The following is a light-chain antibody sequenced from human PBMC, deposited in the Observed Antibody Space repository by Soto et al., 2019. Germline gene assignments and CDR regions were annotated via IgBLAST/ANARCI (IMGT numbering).Light chain of an antibody. Sequence: SVLTQPPSASGTPGQRVTISCSGSSSNIGSNSVYWYQQLPGTAPKLLIFKNSQRPSGVPDRFSGSKSGTSASLAVSGLRSGDLSDYYCAAWDDRLRGFLFGPGTKVTV. J-gene: IGLJ1*01. CDR1: SSNIGSNS. V-gene: IGLV1-47*01. CDR3: AAWDDRLRGFL. CDR2: KNS.